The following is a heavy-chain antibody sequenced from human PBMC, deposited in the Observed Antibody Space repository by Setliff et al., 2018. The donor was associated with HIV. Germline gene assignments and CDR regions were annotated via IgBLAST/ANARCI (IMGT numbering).Heavy chain of an antibody. D-gene: IGHD3-3*01. CDR3: ARSKTFYDFWGGYYTHGAFKI. Sequence: SETLSLTCSVSGGSIRSHWSWIRQPPGRGLEWVGYIHYSGSTKYNSSLKRRVTMSIDTSKNQFSLNLTSVTAADTAVYYCARSKTFYDFWGGYYTHGAFKIWGLGTMVTVS. V-gene: IGHV4-59*11. J-gene: IGHJ3*02. CDR2: IHYSGST. CDR1: GGSIRSH.